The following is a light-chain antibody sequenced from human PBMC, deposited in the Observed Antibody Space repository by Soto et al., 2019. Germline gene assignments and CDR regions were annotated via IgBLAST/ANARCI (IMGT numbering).Light chain of an antibody. CDR1: QSISSL. Sequence: DIPMTQSPSTLSGSVGDRVTITCRASQSISSLLAWYQQKPGKAPKFLIYKASSLQSGVPSRFSGSGSGTEFTLTITSLQPDDFATYYCHQFYSFPRTFGQGTKVDIK. CDR3: HQFYSFPRT. V-gene: IGKV1-5*03. J-gene: IGKJ1*01. CDR2: KAS.